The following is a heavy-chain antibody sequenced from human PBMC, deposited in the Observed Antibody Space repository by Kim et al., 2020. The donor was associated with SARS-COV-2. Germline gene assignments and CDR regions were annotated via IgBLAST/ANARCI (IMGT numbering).Heavy chain of an antibody. CDR1: GGSISSSSYY. J-gene: IGHJ5*02. Sequence: SETLSLTCTVSGGSISSSSYYWGWIRQPPGQGLEWIGCIYYSGSTYYNPSLKSRVTISVDTSKNQLSLKLSSVTASDTAVYYCERLQLRRSTIFGVVEKGNCCDPGRRGTVVTVSS. V-gene: IGHV4-39*01. CDR3: ERLQLRRSTIFGVVEKGNCCDP. CDR2: IYYSGST. D-gene: IGHD3-3*01.